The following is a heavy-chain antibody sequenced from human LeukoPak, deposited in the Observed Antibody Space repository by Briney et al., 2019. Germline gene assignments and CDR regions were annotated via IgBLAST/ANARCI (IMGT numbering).Heavy chain of an antibody. J-gene: IGHJ4*02. D-gene: IGHD2-15*01. V-gene: IGHV3-21*01. CDR1: GFTFSSYT. Sequence: KTGGSLRLSCAASGFTFSSYTMNWVRQAPGKWLEWVPSISSSSDYIYYPDSVKGRFTISRDNAKNSLYLQMNDLRADDTAVYYCASSWDYWGQGTLVTVSA. CDR2: ISSSSDYI. CDR3: ASSWDY.